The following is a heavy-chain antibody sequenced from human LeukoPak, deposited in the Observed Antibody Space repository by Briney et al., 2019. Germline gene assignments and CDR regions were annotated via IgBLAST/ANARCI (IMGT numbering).Heavy chain of an antibody. CDR3: ARDLDYYGSGSSDYYFDY. V-gene: IGHV3-48*03. CDR2: ISSSGSTI. D-gene: IGHD3-10*01. J-gene: IGHJ4*02. CDR1: GFTFSSYE. Sequence: GGSLRLSGAASGFTFSSYEMNWVRQAPGKGLEWVSYISSSGSTIYYADSVKGRFTISRDNAKNSLYLQMNSLRAEDTAVYYCARDLDYYGSGSSDYYFDYWGQGTLVTVSS.